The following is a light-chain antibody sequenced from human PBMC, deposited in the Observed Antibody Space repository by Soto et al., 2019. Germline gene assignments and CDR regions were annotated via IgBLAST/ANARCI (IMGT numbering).Light chain of an antibody. CDR3: HHYNSWPYT. Sequence: EIVMTQSPDTLSVSPGERATLSGRASQSVRSNLAWYQQKPGQAPRLLIYDASTRAPGFPARFSGGGSGTEFTLTISSLQSEDFAVYYCHHYNSWPYTFGQGTKVDI. CDR2: DAS. J-gene: IGKJ2*01. CDR1: QSVRSN. V-gene: IGKV3-15*01.